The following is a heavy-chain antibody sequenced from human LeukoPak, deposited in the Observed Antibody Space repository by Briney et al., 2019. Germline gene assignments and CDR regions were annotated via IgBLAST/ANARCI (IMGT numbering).Heavy chain of an antibody. CDR2: INHSGST. Sequence: SETLSLTCAVYGGSFSGYYWSWIRQPPGKGLEWIGEINHSGSTNYNPSLKSRVTISVDTSKNQFSLKLSSVTAADTAVYYCARGLEVRALYYSYGMDVWGQGTTVTVSS. V-gene: IGHV4-34*01. D-gene: IGHD3-10*01. J-gene: IGHJ6*02. CDR1: GGSFSGYY. CDR3: ARGLEVRALYYSYGMDV.